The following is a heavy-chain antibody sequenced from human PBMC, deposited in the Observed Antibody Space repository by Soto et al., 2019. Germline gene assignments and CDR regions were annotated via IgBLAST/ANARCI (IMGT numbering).Heavy chain of an antibody. CDR3: ARLRETAVLDY. J-gene: IGHJ4*02. V-gene: IGHV4-30-2*01. CDR1: GGSITSGAYS. CDR2: IYHTGNT. Sequence: SETLSLTCAVSGGSITSGAYSWSWIRQPPGKGLEWIGYIYHTGNTYYNPSLESRVTILGDRSKNQFSLQLPSVTAADTAVYYCARLRETAVLDYWGQGTLVTVSS. D-gene: IGHD2-21*02.